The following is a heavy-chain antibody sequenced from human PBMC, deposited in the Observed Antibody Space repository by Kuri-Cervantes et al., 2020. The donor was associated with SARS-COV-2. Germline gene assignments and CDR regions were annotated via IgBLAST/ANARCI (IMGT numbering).Heavy chain of an antibody. J-gene: IGHJ5*02. CDR1: GFTFSSYE. CDR2: ISSSGSTI. D-gene: IGHD1-1*01. Sequence: GGSLRLPCAASGFTFSSYEMNWVRQAPGKGLEWVSYISSSGSTIYYADSVKGRFTISRDNAKNSLYLQMNSLRAEDTAVYYCARDRNDGWFDPWGQGTLVTVSS. CDR3: ARDRNDGWFDP. V-gene: IGHV3-48*03.